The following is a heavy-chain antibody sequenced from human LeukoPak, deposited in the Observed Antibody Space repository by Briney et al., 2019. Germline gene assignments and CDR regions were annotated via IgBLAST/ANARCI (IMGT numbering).Heavy chain of an antibody. V-gene: IGHV3-21*04. CDR3: AKSGYNRFDY. CDR2: ISSSSSYI. D-gene: IGHD5-24*01. J-gene: IGHJ4*02. CDR1: GFTFRTSG. Sequence: GGSLRLSCAASGFTFRTSGMSWVRQAPGKGLEWVSSISSSSSYIYYADSVKGRFTISRDNAKNSLYLQMNSLRAEDTAVYYCAKSGYNRFDYWGQGTLVTVSS.